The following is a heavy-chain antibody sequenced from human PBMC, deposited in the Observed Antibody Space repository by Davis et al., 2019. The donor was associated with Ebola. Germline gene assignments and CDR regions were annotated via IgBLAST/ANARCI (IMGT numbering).Heavy chain of an antibody. Sequence: PGGSLRLSCATSGLTFDDYAKHWFRQAPGKGLEWVSGITLNSGTTAYADSVKGRFTISRDNAKDSLYLQMNSLRTEDTAFYYCAKDFYGSGSYIDAWGQGTLVAVSS. V-gene: IGHV3-9*01. CDR1: GLTFDDYA. J-gene: IGHJ5*02. CDR3: AKDFYGSGSYIDA. D-gene: IGHD3-10*01. CDR2: ITLNSGTT.